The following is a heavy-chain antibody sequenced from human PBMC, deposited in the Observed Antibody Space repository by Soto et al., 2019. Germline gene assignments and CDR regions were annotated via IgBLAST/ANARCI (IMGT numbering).Heavy chain of an antibody. V-gene: IGHV1-18*01. CDR2: ISGYNGYT. CDR1: GYNFNTYG. J-gene: IGHJ4*02. CDR3: ARDRDYSHTDADIDY. Sequence: QVQLVQSGAEVRRPGASVRISCKTSGYNFNTYGIIWVRQAQGQGLVWMGWISGYNGYTKYAESLEDRVTLSTYTSTTTAFLELRSLRSGDTALYFCARDRDYSHTDADIDYWGQGTLVSGSS. D-gene: IGHD3-22*01.